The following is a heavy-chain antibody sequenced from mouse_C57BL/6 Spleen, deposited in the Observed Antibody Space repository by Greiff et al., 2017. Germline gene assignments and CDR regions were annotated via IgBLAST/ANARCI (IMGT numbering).Heavy chain of an antibody. D-gene: IGHD1-1*01. Sequence: VQLQQSGPELVKPGASVKISCKASGYTFTDYYMNWVKQSHGKSLEWIGDINPNNGGTSYNQKFKGKATLTVDKSSSTAYMELRSLTSEASAVXYCARKGDYGSWFAYWGQGTLVTVSA. CDR3: ARKGDYGSWFAY. CDR2: INPNNGGT. J-gene: IGHJ3*01. CDR1: GYTFTDYY. V-gene: IGHV1-26*01.